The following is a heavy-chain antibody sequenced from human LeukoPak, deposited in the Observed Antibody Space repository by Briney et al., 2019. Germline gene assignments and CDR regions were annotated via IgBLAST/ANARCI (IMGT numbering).Heavy chain of an antibody. J-gene: IGHJ4*02. CDR1: GFTFSSYA. D-gene: IGHD6-13*01. V-gene: IGHV3-23*01. Sequence: GGSLRLSCAASGFTFSSYAMSWVRQAPGKGLEWVSAISGSGGSTYYADSVKGRFTISRDNSKNTLYLQMNSLRAEDTAVYYCAKGDEIIIAPSRSLYFDYWGQGTLVTASS. CDR2: ISGSGGST. CDR3: AKGDEIIIAPSRSLYFDY.